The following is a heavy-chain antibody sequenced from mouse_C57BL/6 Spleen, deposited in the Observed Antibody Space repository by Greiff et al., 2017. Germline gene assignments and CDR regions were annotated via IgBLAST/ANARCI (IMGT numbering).Heavy chain of an antibody. CDR1: GYAFTNYL. CDR3: ARGLYFDY. V-gene: IGHV1-54*01. CDR2: INPGSGGT. J-gene: IGHJ2*01. D-gene: IGHD3-1*01. Sequence: VMLVESGAELVRPGTSVKVSCKASGYAFTNYLIEWVKQRPGQGLEWIGVINPGSGGTNYNEKFKGKATLTADKSSSTAYMQLSSLTSEDSAVYFCARGLYFDYWGQGTTLTVSS.